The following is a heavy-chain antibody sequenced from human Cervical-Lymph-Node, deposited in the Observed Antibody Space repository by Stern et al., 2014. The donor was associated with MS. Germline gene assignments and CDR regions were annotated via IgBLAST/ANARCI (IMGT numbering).Heavy chain of an antibody. J-gene: IGHJ5*02. CDR2: ISTYIGKT. V-gene: IGHV1-18*01. CDR1: GCTFTSYG. D-gene: IGHD2-15*01. CDR3: AREGVYCSGGSGYYRQSHRNWFDP. Sequence: QLVQSGAEVKKPGASVKVSCKASGCTFTSYGITWVRQAPGQGLEWMGWISTYIGKTNYAQKLQGRVTITADESASTAYMELSSLRSEDTAVYYCAREGVYCSGGSGYYRQSHRNWFDPWGQGTLVTVSS.